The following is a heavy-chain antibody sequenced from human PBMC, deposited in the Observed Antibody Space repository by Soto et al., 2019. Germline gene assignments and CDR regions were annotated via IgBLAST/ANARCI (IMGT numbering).Heavy chain of an antibody. D-gene: IGHD2-2*01. Sequence: QVQLVQSGAEVKKPGSSVKVSCKASGGTFSSYTISWVRQAPGQGLEWMGRIIPILGIANYAQKFQGKVTITADNSTSTAYMELSSLRSEDTAVYYCAGDPGSYCSSTSCRDPNYYYGMDVWGQGTTVTVSS. CDR3: AGDPGSYCSSTSCRDPNYYYGMDV. CDR2: IIPILGIA. V-gene: IGHV1-69*08. J-gene: IGHJ6*02. CDR1: GGTFSSYT.